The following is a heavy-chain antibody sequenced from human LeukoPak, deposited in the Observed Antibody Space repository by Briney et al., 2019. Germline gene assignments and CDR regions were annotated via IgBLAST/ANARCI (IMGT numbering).Heavy chain of an antibody. CDR2: IYYSGST. V-gene: IGHV4-39*01. CDR1: GGSISSSGYY. D-gene: IGHD3-3*01. Sequence: PSETLSLTCTVSGGSISSSGYYWGWIRQPPGKGLEWIGSIYYSGSTYYNPSLKSRVTISVDTSKNQFSLKLSSVTAADTAVYYCASQGAYDFWSGYISLLALDAFDIWGQGTMVTVSS. J-gene: IGHJ3*02. CDR3: ASQGAYDFWSGYISLLALDAFDI.